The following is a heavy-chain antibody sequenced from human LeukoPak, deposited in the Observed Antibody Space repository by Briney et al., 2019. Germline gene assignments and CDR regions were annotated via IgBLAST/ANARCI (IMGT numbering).Heavy chain of an antibody. J-gene: IGHJ5*01. CDR1: GFTFSTYE. D-gene: IGHD2-21*01. CDR2: IGVGGNSI. Sequence: GGSLRLSCAASGFTFSTYEFNWGRQAPGKGLEWVGDIGVGGNSIYYAASVRRSFITSRDNAKTSLYLEMNSMRAEATALYYWARETAPCGGDCFDSWGQGTLVTVSS. CDR3: ARETAPCGGDCFDS. V-gene: IGHV3-48*03.